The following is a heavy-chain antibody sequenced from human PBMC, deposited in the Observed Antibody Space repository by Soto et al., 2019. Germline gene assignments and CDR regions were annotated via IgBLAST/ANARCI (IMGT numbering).Heavy chain of an antibody. CDR2: INPNSGNT. V-gene: IGHV1-8*01. CDR3: ARGIKYGDYSRWCDP. D-gene: IGHD4-17*01. CDR1: GYIFTNYD. J-gene: IGHJ5*02. Sequence: QVQLVQSGAEVKKPGASVKVSCKASGYIFTNYDINWVRQATGQGLEYLGWINPNSGNTGYVQKFKGRVTMTRNTSINTAYMERNSLRSEDTAVYYCARGIKYGDYSRWCDPWGQGTLVTVSS.